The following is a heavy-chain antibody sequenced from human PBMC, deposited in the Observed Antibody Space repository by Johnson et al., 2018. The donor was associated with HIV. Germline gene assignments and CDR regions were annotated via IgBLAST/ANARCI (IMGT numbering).Heavy chain of an antibody. D-gene: IGHD1-26*01. CDR2: IKQDGSEK. J-gene: IGHJ3*02. V-gene: IGHV3-7*03. Sequence: VQLVESGGGLVKPGGSLRLSCAASGFTFSNYWMSWVRQAPGKGLEWVANIKQDGSEKYYVDSVKGRFTISRDNAKNSLYLQMNSLRAEDTAVYYCARVGATAAFDIWGQGTMVTVSS. CDR3: ARVGATAAFDI. CDR1: GFTFSNYW.